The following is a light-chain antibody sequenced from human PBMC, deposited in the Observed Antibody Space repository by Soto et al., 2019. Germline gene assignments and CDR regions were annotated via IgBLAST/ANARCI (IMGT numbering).Light chain of an antibody. CDR2: KAS. V-gene: IGKV1-5*03. Sequence: DIQMTQSPSTLSASIGDRVTITCRASQSIINWLAWYQQKPGKAPKLLIYKASSLESGVPSRFSGSGSGTEFTLTISRLQPDDFATYYCQQYNSYPWTFGQGTKVEIK. CDR1: QSIINW. CDR3: QQYNSYPWT. J-gene: IGKJ1*01.